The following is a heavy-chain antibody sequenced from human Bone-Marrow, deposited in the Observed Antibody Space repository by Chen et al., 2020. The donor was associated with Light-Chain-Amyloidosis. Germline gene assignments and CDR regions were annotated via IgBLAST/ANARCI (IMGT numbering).Heavy chain of an antibody. V-gene: IGHV1-69*06. CDR1: GGTFSSYA. D-gene: IGHD6-13*01. Sequence: QVQLVQSGAEVKKPGSSVKVSCKASGGTFSSYAISWVRQAPGQGLEWMGGIIPIFGTANYAQKFQGRVTITADKSTSTAYMELSSLRSEDTAVYYCARVVAAAGIIVAANWFDPWGQGTLVTVSS. CDR3: ARVVAAAGIIVAANWFDP. J-gene: IGHJ5*02. CDR2: IIPIFGTA.